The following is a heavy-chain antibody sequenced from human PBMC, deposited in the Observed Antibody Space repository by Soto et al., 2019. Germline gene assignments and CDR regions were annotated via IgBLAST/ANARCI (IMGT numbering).Heavy chain of an antibody. CDR2: ISSSSSTI. D-gene: IGHD3-22*01. J-gene: IGHJ4*02. V-gene: IGHV3-48*01. CDR3: AKDINYYDSSGYFDY. Sequence: GGSLRLSCAASGFTCSSYSMNLVRQAPGKGLEWVSYISSSSSTIYYADSVKGRFTISRDNAKNSLYLQMNSLRAEDTALYYCAKDINYYDSSGYFDYWGQGTLVTVSS. CDR1: GFTCSSYS.